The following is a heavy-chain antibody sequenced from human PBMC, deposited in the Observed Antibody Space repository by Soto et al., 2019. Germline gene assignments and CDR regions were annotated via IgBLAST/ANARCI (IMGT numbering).Heavy chain of an antibody. CDR2: IYSGGSR. V-gene: IGHV3-53*01. Sequence: EVQLVESGGGLIQPGGSLRLSCEVSGFSVSGNYMSWVRQAPGKGLDWVSVIYSGGSRYYADSVRGRFTISRDESQNTLYLQMNNLRAEGTAVYYCARSMMVRVVLFDLWGRGSLVSVSS. CDR3: ARSMMVRVVLFDL. D-gene: IGHD3-10*01. CDR1: GFSVSGNY. J-gene: IGHJ4*02.